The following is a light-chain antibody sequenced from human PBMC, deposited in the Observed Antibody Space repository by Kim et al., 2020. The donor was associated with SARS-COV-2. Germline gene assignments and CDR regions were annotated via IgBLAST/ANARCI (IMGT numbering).Light chain of an antibody. CDR2: QDT. Sequence: SYELTQPPSVSVSPGQTASIPCSGDKLGDKYASWYQQKPGQSPVLVIYQDTKRPSGIPERFSGSNSGNTATLTISGTQAMDEADYYCQAWDSSTLYVIGAGTKVTVL. J-gene: IGLJ1*01. CDR1: KLGDKY. V-gene: IGLV3-1*01. CDR3: QAWDSSTLYV.